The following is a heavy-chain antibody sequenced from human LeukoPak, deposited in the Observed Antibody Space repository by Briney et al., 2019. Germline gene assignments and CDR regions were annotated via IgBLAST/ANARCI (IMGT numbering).Heavy chain of an antibody. CDR1: GGSFSGYY. Sequence: SETLSLTCAVYGGSFSGYYWSWIRQPPGKGLEWIGEINHSGSTNYNPSLKSRVTISLDTSKNQFSLKLTSVTAADTAVYYCARGPDCSGGSCYRYYFDYWGQGTLVTVSS. CDR3: ARGPDCSGGSCYRYYFDY. D-gene: IGHD2-15*01. V-gene: IGHV4-34*01. CDR2: INHSGST. J-gene: IGHJ4*02.